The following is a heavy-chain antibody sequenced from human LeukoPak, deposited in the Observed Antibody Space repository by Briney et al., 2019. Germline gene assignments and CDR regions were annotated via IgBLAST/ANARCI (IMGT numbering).Heavy chain of an antibody. V-gene: IGHV3-48*03. CDR3: ARDLWAGITMVRGGGFDY. J-gene: IGHJ4*02. CDR2: ISGSGNSI. Sequence: GGSLRLSCAASGFTFSAYEMNWVRQAPGKGLEPVSYISGSGNSISYADSVKGRFTISRDNAKNSQYLQMNSLRAEDTAVYYCARDLWAGITMVRGGGFDYWGQGTLVTVSS. D-gene: IGHD3-10*01. CDR1: GFTFSAYE.